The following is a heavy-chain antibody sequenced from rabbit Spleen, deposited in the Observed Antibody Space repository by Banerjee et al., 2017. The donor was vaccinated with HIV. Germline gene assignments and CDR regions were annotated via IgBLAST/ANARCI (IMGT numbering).Heavy chain of an antibody. Sequence: QSLEESGGDLVKPGASLTLTCTASGFSFSAGYYMCWVRQAPGKGLEWIACIHAGSSNNIYYASWAKGRFTISKTSSTTVTLQMTSLTAADTATYFCARFYAGYGDFGYAAMWGPGTLVPVS. CDR3: ARFYAGYGDFGYAAM. CDR1: GFSFSAGYY. CDR2: IHAGSSNNI. V-gene: IGHV1S40*01. J-gene: IGHJ4*01. D-gene: IGHD7-1*01.